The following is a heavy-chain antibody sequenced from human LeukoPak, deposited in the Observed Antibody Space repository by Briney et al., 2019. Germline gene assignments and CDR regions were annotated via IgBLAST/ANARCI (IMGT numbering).Heavy chain of an antibody. CDR3: ARDRLPAAMRQGYNWFDP. CDR1: GYTFTGYY. J-gene: IGHJ5*02. D-gene: IGHD2-2*01. CDR2: INPNSGGT. Sequence: GASVKVSCKASGYTFTGYYMHWVRQAPGQGLEWMGWINPNSGGTNYAQKFQGRVTMTRDTSISTAYMELSRLRSDDTAVYYCARDRLPAAMRQGYNWFDPWGQGTLVTVSS. V-gene: IGHV1-2*02.